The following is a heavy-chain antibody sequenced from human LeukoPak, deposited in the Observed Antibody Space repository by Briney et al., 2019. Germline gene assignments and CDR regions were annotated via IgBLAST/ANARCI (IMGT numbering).Heavy chain of an antibody. CDR1: GGSISSSSYY. Sequence: KPSETLSLTCTVSGGSISSSSYYWGWIRQPPGKGLEWIGSIYYSGSTYYNPSLKSRVTISVDTSKNQFSLKLSSVTAADTAVYYCARHEKVRHYDFWSGYYISPYYFDYWGQGTLVTVSS. CDR3: ARHEKVRHYDFWSGYYISPYYFDY. J-gene: IGHJ4*02. D-gene: IGHD3-3*01. V-gene: IGHV4-39*01. CDR2: IYYSGST.